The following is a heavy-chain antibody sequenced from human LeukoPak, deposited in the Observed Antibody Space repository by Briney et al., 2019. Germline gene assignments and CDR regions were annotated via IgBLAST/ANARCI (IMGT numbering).Heavy chain of an antibody. J-gene: IGHJ4*02. Sequence: GGSLRLSCAASGFTFSTYSMNWVRQAPGKGLEWVAVISYDGSNKYYADSVRGRFTISRDNSKNTLYLQMNSLRAEDTAVYYCAKNVVVAATFYYWGQGTLVTVSS. V-gene: IGHV3-30*18. CDR3: AKNVVVAATFYY. D-gene: IGHD2-15*01. CDR2: ISYDGSNK. CDR1: GFTFSTYS.